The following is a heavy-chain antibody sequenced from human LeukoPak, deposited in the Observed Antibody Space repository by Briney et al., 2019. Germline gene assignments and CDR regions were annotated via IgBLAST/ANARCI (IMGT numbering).Heavy chain of an antibody. J-gene: IGHJ4*02. CDR3: AKHPNSSGWFSGYFDY. CDR1: GGSISSYY. Sequence: SETLSLTCTVSGGSISSYYWSWIRQPLGKGLEWIGYICYSGSTNYKPSLKSRVTISVDTSKNQFSLKLSSVTAADTAVYYCAKHPNSSGWFSGYFDYWGQGTLVTVSS. CDR2: ICYSGST. D-gene: IGHD6-19*01. V-gene: IGHV4-59*08.